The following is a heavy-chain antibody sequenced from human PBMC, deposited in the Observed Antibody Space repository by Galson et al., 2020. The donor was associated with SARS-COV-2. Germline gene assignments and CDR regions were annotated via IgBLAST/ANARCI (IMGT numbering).Heavy chain of an antibody. CDR1: GYSFSTTNY. D-gene: IGHD3-22*01. J-gene: IGHJ2*01. CDR2: IYPNGRT. CDR3: ARQGVNMIVLVTVPGWFFDL. V-gene: IGHV4-38-2*01. Sequence: SETLSLTCAVSGYSFSTTNYWGWVRPAPGKGLEWIGSIYPNGRTYYNPSLESRVTISVDTSMNHFSLKLASVTAADTALYYCARQGVNMIVLVTVPGWFFDLWGRGTLVTVSS.